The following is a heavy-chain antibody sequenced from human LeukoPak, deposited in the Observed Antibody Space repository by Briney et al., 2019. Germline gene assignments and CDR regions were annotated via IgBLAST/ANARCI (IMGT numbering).Heavy chain of an antibody. Sequence: ASVKVSCKASGYTFTGYYMHWVRQAPGQGLEWMGWINPNSGGTNYAQKFQGRVTMTRDTSISTAYMELSRLRSDDTAVYYCARSYGDYANYYYYYMDVWGKGTTVTVSS. CDR2: INPNSGGT. CDR1: GYTFTGYY. D-gene: IGHD4-17*01. V-gene: IGHV1-2*02. J-gene: IGHJ6*03. CDR3: ARSYGDYANYYYYYMDV.